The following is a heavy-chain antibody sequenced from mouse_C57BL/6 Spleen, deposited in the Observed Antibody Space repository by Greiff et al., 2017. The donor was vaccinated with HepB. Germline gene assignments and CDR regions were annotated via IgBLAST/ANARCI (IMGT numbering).Heavy chain of an antibody. D-gene: IGHD2-1*01. J-gene: IGHJ1*03. Sequence: EVQLVESGPGLVKPSQSLSLTCSVTGYSITSGYYWNWIRQFPGNKLEWMGYISYDGSNNYNPSLKNRISITRDTSKNQFFLKLNSVTTEDTATYYCAKGSPAYGNYYWYFDVWGTGTTVTVSS. CDR3: AKGSPAYGNYYWYFDV. CDR2: ISYDGSN. V-gene: IGHV3-6*01. CDR1: GYSITSGYY.